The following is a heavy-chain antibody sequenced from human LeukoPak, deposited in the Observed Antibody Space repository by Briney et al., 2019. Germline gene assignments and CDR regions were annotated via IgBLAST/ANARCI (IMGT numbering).Heavy chain of an antibody. CDR2: INHSGGST. D-gene: IGHD3-16*01. Sequence: GASVKVSCKASGYTFTSYYMHWVRQAPGQGLEWMGIINHSGGSTSYAQKFQGRVTMTRDTSTSTVYMELSSLRSEDTAVYYCARVAYDYVWGSYSHYFDYWGQGTLVTVSS. CDR3: ARVAYDYVWGSYSHYFDY. J-gene: IGHJ4*02. CDR1: GYTFTSYY. V-gene: IGHV1-46*01.